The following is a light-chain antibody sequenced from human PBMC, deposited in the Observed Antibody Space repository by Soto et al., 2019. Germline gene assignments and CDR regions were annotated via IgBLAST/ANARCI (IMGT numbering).Light chain of an antibody. J-gene: IGLJ3*02. CDR1: NSNIGADYG. Sequence: QSVLTQPPSVSGAPGQRFTISCTGTNSNIGADYGVQWYQQFPGTAPKLLIYADNIRPSGVPDRFSGSKSATSASLAITGLQPDDEADYYCQSYDRSLVGLVFGAGTKLTVL. CDR2: ADN. V-gene: IGLV1-40*01. CDR3: QSYDRSLVGLV.